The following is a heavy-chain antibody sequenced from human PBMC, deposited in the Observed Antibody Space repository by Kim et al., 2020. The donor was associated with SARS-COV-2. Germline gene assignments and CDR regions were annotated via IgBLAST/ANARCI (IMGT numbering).Heavy chain of an antibody. CDR3: ARFVYYYCSGKNFDY. J-gene: IGHJ4*01. CDR2: IYYSGST. V-gene: IGHV4-39*07. D-gene: IGHD3-10*01. Sequence: SETLSLTCTVSGGSISSSSYYWGWIRQPPGKGLVWIGSIYYSGSTYYNPSLKSRVTISVGTSKNHFSLKLSAVTAADTAVYYCARFVYYYCSGKNFDYWG. CDR1: GGSISSSSYY.